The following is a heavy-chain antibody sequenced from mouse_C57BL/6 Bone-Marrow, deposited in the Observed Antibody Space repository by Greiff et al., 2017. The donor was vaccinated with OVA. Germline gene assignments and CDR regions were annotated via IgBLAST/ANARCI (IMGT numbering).Heavy chain of an antibody. D-gene: IGHD4-1*01. V-gene: IGHV1-74*01. CDR2: IHPADSDT. Sequence: QVQLQQPGAELVKPGASVKVSCKASGYTFTSYWMHWVKQRPGQGLEWIGRIHPADSDTNYNQKFQGKATLTVDKSSSTAYMQLSSRTSDDSAVYYWAMLGPLFAYWGQGTRVTVSA. CDR3: AMLGPLFAY. J-gene: IGHJ3*01. CDR1: GYTFTSYW.